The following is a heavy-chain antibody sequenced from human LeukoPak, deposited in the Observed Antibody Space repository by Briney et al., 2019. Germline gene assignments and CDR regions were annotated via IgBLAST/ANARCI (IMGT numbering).Heavy chain of an antibody. J-gene: IGHJ5*02. D-gene: IGHD3-10*01. Sequence: AASVKVSCKASGYTFTSYGISWVRQAPGQGLEWMGWISAYNGNTNYAQKLQGRVTMTTDTSTSTAYMELRSLRSDDTAVYYCARDRVGYYGSGSYYRDNWFDPWGQGTLVTVSS. CDR1: GYTFTSYG. CDR2: ISAYNGNT. CDR3: ARDRVGYYGSGSYYRDNWFDP. V-gene: IGHV1-18*01.